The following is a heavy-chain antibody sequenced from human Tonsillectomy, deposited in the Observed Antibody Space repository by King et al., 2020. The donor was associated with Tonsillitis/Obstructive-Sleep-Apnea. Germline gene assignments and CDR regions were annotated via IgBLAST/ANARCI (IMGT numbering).Heavy chain of an antibody. CDR3: ARDHDWFDP. J-gene: IGHJ5*02. V-gene: IGHV3-11*06. CDR2: ISSSGTYT. CDR1: GFTLSDYY. Sequence: VQLVESGGGLAKPGGSLRLSCAGSGFTLSDYYMSWIRQAPGKGLEWVSYISSSGTYTNYADSVKGRFTISRDNAKNSLYLQMNSLRAEDTAVYYCARDHDWFDPWGQGTLVTVSS.